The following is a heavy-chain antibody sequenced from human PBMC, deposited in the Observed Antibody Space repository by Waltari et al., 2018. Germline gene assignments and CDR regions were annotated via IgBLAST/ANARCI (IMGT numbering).Heavy chain of an antibody. Sequence: EVQLVQSGAEVKKPGESLRISCKGSGYSFTSYWISWVRQMPGKGRGWMGRIEPSDSYTNDSPACQGNVTSSANKSISTAYLQWSSLKASDTAMYYCARLSGGSSTSCYAGWFDPWGQGTLVTVSS. V-gene: IGHV5-10-1*03. CDR1: GYSFTSYW. CDR3: ARLSGGSSTSCYAGWFDP. D-gene: IGHD2-2*01. J-gene: IGHJ5*02. CDR2: IEPSDSYT.